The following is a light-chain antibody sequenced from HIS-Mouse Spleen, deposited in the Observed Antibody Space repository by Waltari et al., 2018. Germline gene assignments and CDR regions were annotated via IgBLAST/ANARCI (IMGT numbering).Light chain of an antibody. Sequence: QSALTQPRSVSGSPGQSVTISCTGTSSDVGCYNYVSWYQEHPGKAPNLLIDDVSKRPAGVLVRFSGSKSGNTASLTICGLQAEDEADYYCCSYAGSYTWVFGGGTKLTVL. V-gene: IGLV2-11*01. J-gene: IGLJ3*02. CDR2: DVS. CDR3: CSYAGSYTWV. CDR1: SSDVGCYNY.